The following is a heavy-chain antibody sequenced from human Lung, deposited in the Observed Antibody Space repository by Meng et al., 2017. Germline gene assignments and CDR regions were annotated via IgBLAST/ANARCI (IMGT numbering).Heavy chain of an antibody. D-gene: IGHD6-13*01. CDR2: IKSNSDGGTT. CDR3: ATGAAAADH. CDR1: GFSFTDAW. V-gene: IGHV3-15*01. J-gene: IGHJ4*02. Sequence: GEVGGSGGGWVKPGGSLRLSCVASGFSFTDAWMSWVRQAPGKGLEWVGRIKSNSDGGTTDYAAPVKGRFTISRDDSKNTLYLQMNSLITEDTAVYFCATGAAAADHWGQGTLVTVSS.